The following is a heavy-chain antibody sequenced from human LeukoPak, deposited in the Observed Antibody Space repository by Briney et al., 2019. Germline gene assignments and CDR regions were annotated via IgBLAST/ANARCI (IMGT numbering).Heavy chain of an antibody. J-gene: IGHJ3*02. CDR2: ISGSGGST. CDR3: AQDRGFLVRGVITPMGAFDI. D-gene: IGHD3-10*01. V-gene: IGHV3-23*01. CDR1: GGSISSGDYY. Sequence: ETLSLTCTVSGGSISSGDYYWSWIRHPPGKGLEWVSAISGSGGSTYYADSVKGRFTISRDNSKNTLYLQMNSLRAEDTAVYYCAQDRGFLVRGVITPMGAFDIWGQGTMVTVSS.